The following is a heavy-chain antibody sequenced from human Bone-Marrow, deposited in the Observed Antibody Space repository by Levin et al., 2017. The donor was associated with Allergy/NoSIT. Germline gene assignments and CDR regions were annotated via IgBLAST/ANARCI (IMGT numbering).Heavy chain of an antibody. Sequence: ASVKVSCKVSGYKFTDLAMHWVRQAPGEGLEWMGGFDYKQGKKIYAQKFQGRVTMTEDRSADTAYLELRSLKTEDTAMYYCATSSGGLFDYWGQGILVTVSS. D-gene: IGHD3-10*01. CDR3: ATSSGGLFDY. CDR1: GYKFTDLA. J-gene: IGHJ4*02. CDR2: FDYKQGKK. V-gene: IGHV1-24*01.